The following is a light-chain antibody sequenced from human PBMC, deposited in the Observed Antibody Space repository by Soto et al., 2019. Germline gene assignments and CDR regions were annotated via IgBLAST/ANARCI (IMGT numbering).Light chain of an antibody. CDR3: QQYSHLIT. Sequence: DIQMTQSPSSLSASVGDRVTITCQASQNINNYLNWYQQKPGRAPKLLIYDASNLEAGVPSRFRGSGSGTDFTFTISSLQPEDIATYYCQQYSHLITFGQGTRLEIK. V-gene: IGKV1-33*01. J-gene: IGKJ5*01. CDR2: DAS. CDR1: QNINNY.